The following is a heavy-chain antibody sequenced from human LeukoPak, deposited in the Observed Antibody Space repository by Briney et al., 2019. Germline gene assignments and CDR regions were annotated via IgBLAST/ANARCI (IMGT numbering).Heavy chain of an antibody. D-gene: IGHD3-9*01. Sequence: ASVKVSCKASGYTFTSYDINWVRQAPGQGLEWMGRIIPILGIANYAQKFQGRVTITADKSTGTAYMELSSLRSEDTAVYYCARSPQYFDRLLVGDSRYYFDSWGQGTLVTVSS. J-gene: IGHJ4*02. CDR2: IIPILGIA. CDR1: GYTFTSYD. V-gene: IGHV1-69*04. CDR3: ARSPQYFDRLLVGDSRYYFDS.